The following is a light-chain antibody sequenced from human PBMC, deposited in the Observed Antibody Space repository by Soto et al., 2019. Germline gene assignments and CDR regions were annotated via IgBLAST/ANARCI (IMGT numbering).Light chain of an antibody. V-gene: IGKV3-20*01. CDR1: ESISSTN. Sequence: PGERATLSCRASESISSTNLGWYQQKPGQAPRLLIYGASSRATGIPDRFSGSGSGTDFTLTISRLEPEDFAVYYCQQYGNSPLTFGGGTKVDIK. CDR3: QQYGNSPLT. CDR2: GAS. J-gene: IGKJ4*01.